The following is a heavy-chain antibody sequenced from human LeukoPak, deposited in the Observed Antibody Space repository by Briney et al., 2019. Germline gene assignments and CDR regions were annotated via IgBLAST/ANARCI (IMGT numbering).Heavy chain of an antibody. J-gene: IGHJ5*02. Sequence: SETLSLTCTVPGGSVSSGSYYWSWIRQPPGKGLEWIGYIYYSGSTNYNPSLKSRVTISVDTSKNQFSLKLSSVTAADTAVYYCAREPLLVRDWFDPWGQGTLVTVSS. CDR1: GGSVSSGSYY. CDR3: AREPLLVRDWFDP. V-gene: IGHV4-61*01. D-gene: IGHD2-15*01. CDR2: IYYSGST.